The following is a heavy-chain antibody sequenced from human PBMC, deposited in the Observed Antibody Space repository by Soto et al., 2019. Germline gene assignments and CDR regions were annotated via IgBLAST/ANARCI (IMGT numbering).Heavy chain of an antibody. CDR3: ARHVHDAFDI. CDR2: ISSSSSYT. D-gene: IGHD3-10*02. CDR1: GFTFSDYY. J-gene: IGHJ3*02. V-gene: IGHV3-11*05. Sequence: QVQLVESGGGLVKPGGSLRLSCAASGFTFSDYYMSWIRQAPGKGLEWVSYISSSSSYTNYADSVKGRFTISRDNAKNSLSLQMNSLRAEDTAVYYCARHVHDAFDIWDQGTMVTVSS.